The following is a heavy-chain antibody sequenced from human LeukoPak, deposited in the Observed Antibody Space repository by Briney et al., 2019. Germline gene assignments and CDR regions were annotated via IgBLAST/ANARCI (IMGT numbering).Heavy chain of an antibody. V-gene: IGHV3-74*01. J-gene: IGHJ4*02. Sequence: GGSLRLSCAASGFTFSSYWMYWVRQAPGKGLVWVSRISSDGITTNYAGAVKGRFTMSRDNAKNTLFLQMNTLRAEDTAVYYCVRDLGELPTYWGQGTLVTVTS. CDR1: GFTFSSYW. CDR2: ISSDGITT. D-gene: IGHD1-26*01. CDR3: VRDLGELPTY.